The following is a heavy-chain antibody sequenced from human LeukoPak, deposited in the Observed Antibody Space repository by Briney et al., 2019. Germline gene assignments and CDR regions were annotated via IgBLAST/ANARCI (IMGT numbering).Heavy chain of an antibody. CDR1: GYTFTAYY. CDR2: IDTKSGGT. CDR3: ASEAFCAGGRCYLHRVAS. J-gene: IGHJ4*02. V-gene: IGHV1-2*02. D-gene: IGHD2-8*02. Sequence: ASVKVSCKASGYTFTAYYMHWVRQAPGQGLGWMGWIDTKSGGTKYAQKFQGRVTITRDTSIDTAYMELSRLISDDTALYYCASEAFCAGGRCYLHRVASWGPGTLVTVSA.